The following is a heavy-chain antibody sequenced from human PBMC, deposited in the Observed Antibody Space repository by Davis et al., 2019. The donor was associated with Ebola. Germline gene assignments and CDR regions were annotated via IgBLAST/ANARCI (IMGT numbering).Heavy chain of an antibody. CDR1: GFTFSSYS. V-gene: IGHV3-21*01. J-gene: IGHJ4*02. CDR3: ARLFGVIPVFDY. CDR2: ISSSSSYI. D-gene: IGHD3-3*01. Sequence: PGGSLRLSCAASGFTFSSYSMNWVRQAPGKGLEWVSSISSSSSYIYYADSVKGRFTVSRDNAKNSLYLEMNSLRDEDTAVYYCARLFGVIPVFDYWGQGTLVTVSS.